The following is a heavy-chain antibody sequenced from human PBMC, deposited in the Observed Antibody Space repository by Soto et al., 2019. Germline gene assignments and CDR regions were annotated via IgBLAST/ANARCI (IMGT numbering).Heavy chain of an antibody. CDR2: SSYSGST. D-gene: IGHD5-12*01. CDR3: ARDGDGYNRDDAFDI. CDR1: GGSVSSGSYY. J-gene: IGHJ3*02. Sequence: SETLPLTCTVSGGSVSSGSYYLSWIRQPPGKGLEWIGYSSYSGSTNYNPSLKGRVTISVDTSQNQFSLKLSSVTAADTAVYYCARDGDGYNRDDAFDIWGQGTMVTVSS. V-gene: IGHV4-61*01.